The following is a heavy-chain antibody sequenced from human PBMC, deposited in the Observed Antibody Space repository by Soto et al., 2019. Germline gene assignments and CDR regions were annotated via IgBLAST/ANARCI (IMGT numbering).Heavy chain of an antibody. CDR1: GFTFSNAW. V-gene: IGHV3-15*01. CDR3: TVFRGPTGYYYYYMDV. CDR2: IKSKTDGGTT. J-gene: IGHJ6*03. Sequence: VQLVESGGGLVKPGGSLRLSCAASGFTFSNAWMSWVRQAPGKGLEWVGRIKSKTDGGTTDYAAPVKGRFTISRDDSKNTLYLQMNSLKTEDTAVYYCTVFRGPTGYYYYYMDVWGKGTTVTVSS. D-gene: IGHD3-10*01.